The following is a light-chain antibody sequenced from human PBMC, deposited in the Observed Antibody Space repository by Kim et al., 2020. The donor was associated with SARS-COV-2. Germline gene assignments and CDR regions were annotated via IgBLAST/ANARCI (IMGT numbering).Light chain of an antibody. CDR3: QQLNSYPWT. CDR1: QGISTY. V-gene: IGKV1-9*01. Sequence: DIQLTHSPPFLSASVGDRVTITCRASQGISTYLAWYQQIPGKAPKLLIYRASTLQSGVPSRFSGSGSGTEFTLTISNLQPEDFAISYCQQLNSYPWTFGQGTKVDIK. J-gene: IGKJ1*01. CDR2: RAS.